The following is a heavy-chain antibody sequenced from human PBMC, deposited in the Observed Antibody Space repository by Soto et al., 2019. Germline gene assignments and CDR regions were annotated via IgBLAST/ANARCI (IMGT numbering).Heavy chain of an antibody. CDR2: IYHSGNT. J-gene: IGHJ4*02. D-gene: IGHD6-19*01. CDR3: ARARIVVAGTIVDY. Sequence: SETLSLTCPVSGYSISSGYYCGCIRQPPGKGLEWIGSIYHSGNTYYNPSLKSRVTISVDTSKNHFSLKLSSVTAADTAVYYCARARIVVAGTIVDYWGQGTLVTVYS. V-gene: IGHV4-38-2*02. CDR1: GYSISSGYY.